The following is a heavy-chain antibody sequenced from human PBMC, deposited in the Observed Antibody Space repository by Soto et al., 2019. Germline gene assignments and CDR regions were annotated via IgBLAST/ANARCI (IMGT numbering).Heavy chain of an antibody. V-gene: IGHV5-51*01. D-gene: IGHD2-2*01. CDR2: IYPGDSDT. CDR3: ARQGIVVVRAAMHYYYYYGMDV. CDR1: GYSFTSYW. J-gene: IGHJ6*02. Sequence: GESLKISCKGSGYSFTSYWIGWVRQMPGKGLEWMEIIYPGDSDTRYSPSFQGQVTISADKSISTAYLQWSSLKASDTAMYYYARQGIVVVRAAMHYYYYYGMDVWGQGTTVTVSS.